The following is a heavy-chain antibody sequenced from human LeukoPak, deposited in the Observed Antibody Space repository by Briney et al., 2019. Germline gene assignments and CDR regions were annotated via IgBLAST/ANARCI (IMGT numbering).Heavy chain of an antibody. CDR3: AREGFCSGSICYSFDY. CDR1: GYTFTGYY. D-gene: IGHD2-15*01. V-gene: IGHV1-46*01. J-gene: IGHJ4*02. Sequence: ASVKVSCKASGYTFTGYYIHWVRQAPGQGLEWMGVINPSGGSTTYPQKFQGRVTMTTDMSTNTLYMELSSLRSEDTAVYFCAREGFCSGSICYSFDYWGQGTLVTVSS. CDR2: INPSGGST.